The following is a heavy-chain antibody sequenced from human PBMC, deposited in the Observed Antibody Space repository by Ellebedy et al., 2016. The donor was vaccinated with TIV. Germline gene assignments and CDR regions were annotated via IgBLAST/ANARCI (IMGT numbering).Heavy chain of an antibody. V-gene: IGHV3-30*18. CDR2: ISFDGGNQ. CDR3: AKDRSKEVQWLDDPFDI. CDR1: RIAFDLYG. J-gene: IGHJ3*02. Sequence: GGSLRLSXVASRIAFDLYGMHWVRQAPGRGLEWVAVISFDGGNQYYADSVQGRFTISRDNSKNTLFLQMTSLIPEDTAVYFCAKDRSKEVQWLDDPFDIWGRGTMVTVSS. D-gene: IGHD6-19*01.